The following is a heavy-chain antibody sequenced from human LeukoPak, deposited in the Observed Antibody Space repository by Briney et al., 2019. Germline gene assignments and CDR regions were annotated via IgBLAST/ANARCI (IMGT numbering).Heavy chain of an antibody. Sequence: SETLSLTCAVYGGSFSDYYWSWIRQPPGKGLEWIGEINHSGSTNYNPSLKSRVTISVDTSKNQFSLKLSSVTAADTAVYYCARGPLLWFVGHPARRYYFDYWGQGTLVTVSS. CDR3: ARGPLLWFVGHPARRYYFDY. D-gene: IGHD3-10*01. CDR2: INHSGST. CDR1: GGSFSDYY. J-gene: IGHJ4*02. V-gene: IGHV4-34*01.